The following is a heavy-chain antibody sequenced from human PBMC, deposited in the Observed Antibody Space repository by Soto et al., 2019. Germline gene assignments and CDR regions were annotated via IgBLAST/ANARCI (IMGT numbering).Heavy chain of an antibody. V-gene: IGHV1-8*01. J-gene: IGHJ5*02. D-gene: IGHD3-16*01. CDR2: MTPNTGNS. CDR1: GYTFTTAD. CDR3: ARTIGYDSTTYAYYIKS. Sequence: ASVKVSCKASGYTFTTADINWVRQATGQGLEWMGWMTPNTGNSHSVEKFQGRVTMTSNTSISTAYLELSSLRSEDTAVYYCARTIGYDSTTYAYYIKSWGQGTLVTVSS.